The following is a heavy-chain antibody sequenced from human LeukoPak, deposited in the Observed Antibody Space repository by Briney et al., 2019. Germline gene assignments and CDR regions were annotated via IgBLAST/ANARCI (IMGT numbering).Heavy chain of an antibody. V-gene: IGHV3-72*01. CDR3: ARGPTVTFNYHYGMDV. Sequence: GGSLRLSCATSGLTFSDHYMDWVRQAPGKGLEWVARTRSKARGYTTEYAASVKGRFTVSRDESMNSLYLQMNSLKTEDTAVYYCARGPTVTFNYHYGMDVWGQGTTVTVSS. CDR2: TRSKARGYTT. CDR1: GLTFSDHY. D-gene: IGHD4-17*01. J-gene: IGHJ6*02.